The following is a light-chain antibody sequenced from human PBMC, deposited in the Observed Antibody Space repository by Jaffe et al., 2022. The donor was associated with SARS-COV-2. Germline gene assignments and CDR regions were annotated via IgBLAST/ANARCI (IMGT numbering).Light chain of an antibody. CDR1: QSVNIW. CDR2: RAS. V-gene: IGKV1-5*03. Sequence: QMTQSPSTLSAAVGDRVTITCRASQSVNIWLAWYQCKPGKAPKVLIYRASVLESGVPSRFSGRGSGTEFTLSISSLQPDDIATYYCQQYNTYPYTFGQGTKLEIK. CDR3: QQYNTYPYT. J-gene: IGKJ2*01.